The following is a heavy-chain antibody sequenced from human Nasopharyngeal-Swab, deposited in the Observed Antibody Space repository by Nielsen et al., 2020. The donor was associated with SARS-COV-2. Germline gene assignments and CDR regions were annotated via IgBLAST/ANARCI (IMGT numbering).Heavy chain of an antibody. D-gene: IGHD5-24*01. CDR1: GFTFSSYA. Sequence: SLKISCAASGFTFSSYAMHWVRQAPGKGLEWVAVISYDGSNKYYGDSVKGRFTISRDNSKNTLYLQMNSLRAEDTAVYYCARDVGPVEMATMKDWGQGTLVTVSS. CDR3: ARDVGPVEMATMKD. J-gene: IGHJ4*02. V-gene: IGHV3-30-3*01. CDR2: ISYDGSNK.